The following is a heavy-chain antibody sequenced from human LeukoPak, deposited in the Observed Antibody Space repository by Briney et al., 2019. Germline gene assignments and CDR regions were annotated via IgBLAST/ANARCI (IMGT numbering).Heavy chain of an antibody. CDR2: ISNGGSL. Sequence: SQTLSLTCAVSGGSISSGSYSWSWIRQPPGKGLEYFGSISNGGSLKYNPSLKSRVTISVDTFQNQISLKLSSVTAADTAIYYCARLAFGSGLFDFWGRGILVTVSS. D-gene: IGHD3-10*01. CDR1: GGSISSGSYS. V-gene: IGHV4-61*01. CDR3: ARLAFGSGLFDF. J-gene: IGHJ4*02.